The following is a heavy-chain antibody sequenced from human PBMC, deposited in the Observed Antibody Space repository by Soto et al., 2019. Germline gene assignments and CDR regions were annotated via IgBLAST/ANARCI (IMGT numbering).Heavy chain of an antibody. CDR1: GFTFSTYT. V-gene: IGHV3-23*01. CDR2: ISGSDGST. CDR3: AKGGWLEY. Sequence: EVQLLESGGGLVQPGGSLRLSCAASGFTFSTYTMNGVRQAPGKGLECISAISGSDGSTYYADSVKGRFTISRDISKNTLYLQINSLRVEDTAVYYCAKGGWLEYWGQGTLVTVSS. D-gene: IGHD6-19*01. J-gene: IGHJ4*02.